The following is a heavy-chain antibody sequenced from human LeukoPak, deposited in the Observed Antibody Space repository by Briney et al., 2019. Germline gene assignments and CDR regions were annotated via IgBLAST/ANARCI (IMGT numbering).Heavy chain of an antibody. CDR1: GGSISSGGYS. CDR3: ASSSSSWYRADY. CDR2: IYHSGST. J-gene: IGHJ4*02. V-gene: IGHV4-30-2*01. D-gene: IGHD6-13*01. Sequence: HSQTLSLTCAVSGGSISSGGYSWSWIRQPPGKGLEWIGYIYHSGSTYYNPSLKSRVTISVDRSKNQFSLKLSSVTAADTAVYYCASSSSSWYRADYWGQGTLVTVSS.